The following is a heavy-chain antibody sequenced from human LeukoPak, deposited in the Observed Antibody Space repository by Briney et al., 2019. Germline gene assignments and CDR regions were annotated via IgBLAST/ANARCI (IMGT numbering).Heavy chain of an antibody. D-gene: IGHD3-22*01. Sequence: PGGSLRLSCAASGFTFTTYWMHWVRQAPGKGLVWVSRINSDGSSTNYADSVKGRFTISRDNAKNTLYLQMNSLRADDTAVYYCARGPAYYFDTSGYHSGYWGQGTLVTVSS. J-gene: IGHJ4*02. CDR1: GFTFTTYW. CDR3: ARGPAYYFDTSGYHSGY. CDR2: INSDGSST. V-gene: IGHV3-74*01.